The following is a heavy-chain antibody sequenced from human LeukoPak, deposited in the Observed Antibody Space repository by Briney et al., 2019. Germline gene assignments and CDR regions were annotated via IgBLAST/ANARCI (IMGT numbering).Heavy chain of an antibody. D-gene: IGHD1-1*01. CDR1: EFPFSSYW. Sequence: GGSLRLSCAASEFPFSSYWMAWVRQAPGKGLEWVATITLDGSDSYYVDSVKGRFTVSRDNAKNSLYLQMNSLRVEDTAVFYCTTENWYVFENWRQGSLVTVSS. CDR3: TTENWYVFEN. V-gene: IGHV3-7*04. J-gene: IGHJ4*02. CDR2: ITLDGSDS.